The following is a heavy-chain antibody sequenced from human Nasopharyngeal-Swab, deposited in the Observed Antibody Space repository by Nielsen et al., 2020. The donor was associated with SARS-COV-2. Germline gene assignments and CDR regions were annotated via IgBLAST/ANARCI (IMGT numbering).Heavy chain of an antibody. CDR1: GFTFSSYG. Sequence: GESLKISYAASGFTFSSYGMHWVRQAPGKGLEWVAVISYDGSNKYYADSVKGRFTISRDNSKNTLYLQMSSLRAEDTAVYYCVLDEKLGVAVARDYWGQGTLVTVSS. CDR3: VLDEKLGVAVARDY. CDR2: ISYDGSNK. J-gene: IGHJ4*02. V-gene: IGHV3-30*03. D-gene: IGHD6-19*01.